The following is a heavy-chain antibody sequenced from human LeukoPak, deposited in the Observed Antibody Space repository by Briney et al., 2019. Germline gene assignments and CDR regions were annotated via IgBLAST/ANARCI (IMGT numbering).Heavy chain of an antibody. Sequence: PGGSLRLSCAASGFTFSSYAMTWVHQAPEKGLEWVSGISGSGGSTYYADSVKGRFTISRDNSKNTLYLQMNSLRAEDTAVYHCAKVMFYYDSSGYYYGYFQHWGQGTLVTVSS. J-gene: IGHJ1*01. CDR1: GFTFSSYA. CDR2: ISGSGGST. D-gene: IGHD3-22*01. V-gene: IGHV3-23*01. CDR3: AKVMFYYDSSGYYYGYFQH.